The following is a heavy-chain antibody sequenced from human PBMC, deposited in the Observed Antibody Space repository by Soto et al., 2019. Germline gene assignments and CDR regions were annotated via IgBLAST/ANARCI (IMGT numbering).Heavy chain of an antibody. Sequence: QVQLQESGPGLVKPSGTLSLTCAVSGGSISSSHWWTWVRQSPGKGLEYIGEISHSGTSNSNPSLKSRFTLSVDKSKNHFSLTLTSVTAADTAVYYCARVVLTITRGVFDDWGQGTLGIVAS. J-gene: IGHJ3*01. CDR1: GGSISSSHW. D-gene: IGHD3-9*01. V-gene: IGHV4-4*02. CDR3: ARVVLTITRGVFDD. CDR2: ISHSGTS.